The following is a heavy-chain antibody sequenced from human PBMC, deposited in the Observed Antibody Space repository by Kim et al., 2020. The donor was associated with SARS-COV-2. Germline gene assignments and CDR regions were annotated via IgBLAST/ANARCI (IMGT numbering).Heavy chain of an antibody. CDR1: EFTFSTYG. Sequence: GGSLRLSCAASEFTFSTYGLNWARQAPGKGLEWVSTISSVGGANYLDSVKGRFTISRDNSKNMMYLQMNSLREEDTAIYYCYISAFGDVNMGVRGQG. D-gene: IGHD6-19*01. J-gene: IGHJ6*02. CDR2: ISSVGGA. V-gene: IGHV3-23*01. CDR3: YISAFGDVNMGV.